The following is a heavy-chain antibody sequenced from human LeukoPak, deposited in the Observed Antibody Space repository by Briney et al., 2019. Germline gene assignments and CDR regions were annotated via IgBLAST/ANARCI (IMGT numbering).Heavy chain of an antibody. CDR3: VIWGDYDVLTGYYVPDY. CDR2: ITGSGTST. J-gene: IGHJ4*02. V-gene: IGHV3-23*01. CDR1: GFTFSNYD. D-gene: IGHD3-9*01. Sequence: GASLRLSCVASGFTFSNYDMSWVRQAPGKGLEWVSAITGSGTSTYYADSLKGRFTISRDNSKNTVFLQMNSLRHEDTAIYYCVIWGDYDVLTGYYVPDYWGQGTLVTVSS.